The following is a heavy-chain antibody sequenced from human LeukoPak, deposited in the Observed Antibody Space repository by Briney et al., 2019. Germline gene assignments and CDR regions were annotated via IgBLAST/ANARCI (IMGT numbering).Heavy chain of an antibody. CDR1: GFTFSSYG. J-gene: IGHJ4*02. V-gene: IGHV3-30*02. CDR3: AKEGSYCSSTSCYANY. Sequence: PGGSPRLSCAASGFTFSSYGMHWVRQAPGKGLEWVAFIRYDGSNKYYADSVKGRFTISRDNSKNTLYLQMNSLRAEDTAVYYCAKEGSYCSSTSCYANYWGQGTLVTVSS. D-gene: IGHD2-2*01. CDR2: IRYDGSNK.